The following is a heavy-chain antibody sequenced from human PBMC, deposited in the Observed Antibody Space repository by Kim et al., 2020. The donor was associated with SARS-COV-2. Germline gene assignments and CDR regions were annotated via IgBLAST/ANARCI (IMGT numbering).Heavy chain of an antibody. Sequence: GGSLRLSCVSSGFIFSAQWMSWVRQAPGEGLKGLEWVATINQDGSEKYYVDSVKGRFTITRDNAKNSLYLQMNSLRAEDTAVYFCARTLRLMDVWGQGTT. CDR2: INQDGSEK. J-gene: IGHJ6*02. CDR3: ARTLRLMDV. CDR1: GFIFSAQW. V-gene: IGHV3-7*03.